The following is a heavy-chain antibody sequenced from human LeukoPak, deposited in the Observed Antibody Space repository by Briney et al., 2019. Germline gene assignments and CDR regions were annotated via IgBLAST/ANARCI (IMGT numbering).Heavy chain of an antibody. Sequence: PGGSLSLSCAASGFNFSNYAMSWVRQAPGKGLEWVSSISGSGGNTYYADSVRGRFTISRDNSNNTLYLQMNSLRAEDTAVYYCAKAPIKIFGVVIIPFDYWGQGTLVTVSS. CDR1: GFNFSNYA. CDR2: ISGSGGNT. D-gene: IGHD3-3*01. J-gene: IGHJ4*02. V-gene: IGHV3-23*01. CDR3: AKAPIKIFGVVIIPFDY.